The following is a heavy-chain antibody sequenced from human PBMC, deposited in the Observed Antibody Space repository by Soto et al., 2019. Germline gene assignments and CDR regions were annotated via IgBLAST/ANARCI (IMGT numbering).Heavy chain of an antibody. D-gene: IGHD3-10*01. Sequence: QVQLVQSGAEVKKPGSSVKVSCNASGGTFSSYAISWVRQAPGQGLEWMGGIIPIFGTANYAQKFQGRVTITADESTSTAYMELSSLRSEDTAVYYCARDGGGSGSYYNSAFDYWGQGTLVTVSS. CDR2: IIPIFGTA. CDR3: ARDGGGSGSYYNSAFDY. J-gene: IGHJ4*02. V-gene: IGHV1-69*01. CDR1: GGTFSSYA.